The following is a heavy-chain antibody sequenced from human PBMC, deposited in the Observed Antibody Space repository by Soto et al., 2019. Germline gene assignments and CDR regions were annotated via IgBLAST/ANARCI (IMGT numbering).Heavy chain of an antibody. CDR1: GYKFAHYA. D-gene: IGHD3-16*01. V-gene: IGHV1-3*04. CDR2: INTGKGNT. Sequence: QVRLVQSGTEVKRPGASVMVSCKDSGYKFAHYAIHWVRQAPGQHFEWMEWINTGKGNTRNSQKFHDRVTFTRDTSATTVHMAVVSLKFEDTAVYSCARDLSGWGLTNGHYGVDVWGQGTTVIVSS. J-gene: IGHJ6*02. CDR3: ARDLSGWGLTNGHYGVDV.